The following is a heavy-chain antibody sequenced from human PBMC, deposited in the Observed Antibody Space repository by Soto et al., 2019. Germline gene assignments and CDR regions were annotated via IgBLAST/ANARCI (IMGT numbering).Heavy chain of an antibody. CDR3: ARVSVEYGSGSYYNVYYYYYGMGV. CDR1: GGTFSSYA. Sequence: SVKVSCKASGGTFSSYAISWVRQAPGQGLEWMGGIIPIFGTANYAQKFQGRVTITADESTSTAYMELSSLRSEDTAVYYCARVSVEYGSGSYYNVYYYYYGMGVWGQGTTVTVSS. D-gene: IGHD3-10*01. V-gene: IGHV1-69*13. CDR2: IIPIFGTA. J-gene: IGHJ6*02.